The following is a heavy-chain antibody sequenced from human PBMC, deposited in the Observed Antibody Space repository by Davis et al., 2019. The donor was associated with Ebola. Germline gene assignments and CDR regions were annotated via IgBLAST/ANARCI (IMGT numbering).Heavy chain of an antibody. CDR2: IYNSGST. D-gene: IGHD2-8*02. CDR3: ARGPPGAFFDS. J-gene: IGHJ4*02. CDR1: GDSISSTNW. Sequence: SETLSLTCTVSGDSISSTNWWRWVRQPPGKGLEWIAEIYNSGSTHYNPSLKSRVTISVDKSKNQFSLNLRSVTAADTAVYYCARGPPGAFFDSWGQGTLVTVSS. V-gene: IGHV4-4*02.